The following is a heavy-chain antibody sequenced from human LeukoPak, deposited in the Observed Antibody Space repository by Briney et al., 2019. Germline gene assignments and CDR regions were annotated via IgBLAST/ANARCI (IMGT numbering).Heavy chain of an antibody. CDR3: ARQGIVYASVDY. Sequence: GESLKISCKGSGYSFSSYWIGWVRQMPGKGLEWMGIIYPGDSDATYSLSFQGQVTISADKSISTAYLQWRSLKASDTAMYYCARQGIVYASVDYWGQGTLVTVSS. CDR1: GYSFSSYW. D-gene: IGHD2-8*01. V-gene: IGHV5-51*01. CDR2: IYPGDSDA. J-gene: IGHJ4*02.